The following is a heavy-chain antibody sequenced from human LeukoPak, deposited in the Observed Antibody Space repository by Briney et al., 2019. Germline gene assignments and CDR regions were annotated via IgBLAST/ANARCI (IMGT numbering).Heavy chain of an antibody. J-gene: IGHJ4*02. D-gene: IGHD5-18*01. CDR3: ARVSVDIGWRGYSYGPPTDY. CDR2: ISAYNGNT. V-gene: IGHV1-18*01. CDR1: GYTFTSYG. Sequence: ASVKVSCKASGYTFTSYGISWVRQAPGQGLEWMGWISAYNGNTNYAQKLQGRVTMTTDTSTSTAYMELRSLRSDDTAVYYCARVSVDIGWRGYSYGPPTDYWGQGTLVTVSS.